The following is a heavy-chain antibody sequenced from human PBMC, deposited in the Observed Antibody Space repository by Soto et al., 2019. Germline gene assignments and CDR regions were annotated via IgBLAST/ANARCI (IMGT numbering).Heavy chain of an antibody. J-gene: IGHJ4*02. CDR3: ARHPTGLWFGDGPDS. CDR2: IYHSGST. Sequence: PSETLSLTCAVYGGSLSSSNWWSWVRQPPGKRLERIGEIYHSGSTNYNPSLQSRLTISVDTTKNQFSQKQRAVTAADTAVYYCARHPTGLWFGDGPDSWGQGALVTVSS. D-gene: IGHD3-10*01. V-gene: IGHV4-4*02. CDR1: GGSLSSSNW.